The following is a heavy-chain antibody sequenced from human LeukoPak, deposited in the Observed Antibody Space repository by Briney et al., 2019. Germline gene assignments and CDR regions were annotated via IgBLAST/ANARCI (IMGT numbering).Heavy chain of an antibody. CDR3: ARGAAAGDAFDI. CDR2: MNPNSGNT. CDR1: GYTFTSSD. V-gene: IGHV1-8*01. Sequence: ASVKVSCKASGYTFTSSDINWVRQATGQGLEWMGWMNPNSGNTGYAQKFQGRVTMTRNTSISTAYMELSSLRSEDTAVYYCARGAAAGDAFDIWGQGTMVTVSS. D-gene: IGHD6-13*01. J-gene: IGHJ3*02.